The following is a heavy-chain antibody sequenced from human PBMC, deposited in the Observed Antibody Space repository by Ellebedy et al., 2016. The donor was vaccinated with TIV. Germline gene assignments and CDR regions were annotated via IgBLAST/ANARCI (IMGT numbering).Heavy chain of an antibody. V-gene: IGHV3-30*18. Sequence: GESLKISCAASGFTFSSYSMHWVRQAPGKGLEWVALISYDANNKYYADSVKGRFTISRDNSKNTLYLQMNTLRPEDTAVYYCAKLPVAYNWNYADDYWGQGTLVTVSS. J-gene: IGHJ4*02. CDR2: ISYDANNK. CDR1: GFTFSSYS. D-gene: IGHD1-7*01. CDR3: AKLPVAYNWNYADDY.